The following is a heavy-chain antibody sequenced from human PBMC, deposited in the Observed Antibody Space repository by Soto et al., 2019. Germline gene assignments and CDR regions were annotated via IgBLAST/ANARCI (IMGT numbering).Heavy chain of an antibody. CDR2: IYPGDSDT. CDR1: GYSFTSYW. V-gene: IGHV5-51*01. D-gene: IGHD1-26*01. Sequence: GESLKISCKGSGYSFTSYWIGWVRQMPGKGLEWMGIIYPGDSDTRYSPSFQGQVTISADKSINTAYLQWSSLKASDTAMYYCARQDKKGSYGPAGAFDIWGQGTMVTVSS. J-gene: IGHJ3*02. CDR3: ARQDKKGSYGPAGAFDI.